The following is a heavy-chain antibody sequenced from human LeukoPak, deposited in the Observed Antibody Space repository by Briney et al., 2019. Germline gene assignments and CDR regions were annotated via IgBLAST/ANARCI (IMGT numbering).Heavy chain of an antibody. V-gene: IGHV1-3*01. CDR1: GYTFTSYA. CDR3: AGGLGQGYYYDSGDYGSFDY. CDR2: INAGNGNT. D-gene: IGHD3-22*01. J-gene: IGHJ4*02. Sequence: GASVKVSCKASGYTFTSYAMHWVRQAPGQRLEWMGWINAGNGNTKYSQKFQGRVTITRDTSASTAYMELSSLRSEDTAVYYCAGGLGQGYYYDSGDYGSFDYWGQGTLVTVSS.